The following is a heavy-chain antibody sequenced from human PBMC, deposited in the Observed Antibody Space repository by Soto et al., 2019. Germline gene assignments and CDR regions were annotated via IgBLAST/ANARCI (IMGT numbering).Heavy chain of an antibody. D-gene: IGHD3-10*01. J-gene: IGHJ3*02. CDR3: ARRRYYDSGSTAGAFEI. CDR2: IYPGDSDI. CDR1: GYSFATYW. V-gene: IGHV5-51*01. Sequence: PGESLKISCQGSGYSFATYWIGWVRLMPGKGLEWMGIIYPGDSDIRYNPSFQGHVTISADKSISTAYLQWSSLEASDTAMYYCARRRYYDSGSTAGAFEIWGQGTLVTVSS.